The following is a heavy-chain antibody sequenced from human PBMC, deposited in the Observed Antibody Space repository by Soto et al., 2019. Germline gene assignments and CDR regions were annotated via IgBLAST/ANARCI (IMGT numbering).Heavy chain of an antibody. J-gene: IGHJ5*02. CDR1: GDSVSSNSAA. D-gene: IGHD6-19*01. CDR2: TYYRSKWYN. CDR3: ARDLAVAGTGTSYNWFDP. V-gene: IGHV6-1*01. Sequence: SQTLSLTCVISGDSVSSNSAAWNWIRQSPSRGLEWLGRTYYRSKWYNDYAVSVKSRITINPDTSKNQFSLQLNSVTPEDTAVYYCARDLAVAGTGTSYNWFDPWGQGTLVTVSS.